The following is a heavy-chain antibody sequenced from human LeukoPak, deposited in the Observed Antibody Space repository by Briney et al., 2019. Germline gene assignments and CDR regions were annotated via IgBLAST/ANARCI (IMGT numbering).Heavy chain of an antibody. V-gene: IGHV3-21*01. CDR1: GFTLSRYS. D-gene: IGHD6-13*01. CDR3: VRASYSSTWYLDS. J-gene: IGHJ4*02. CDR2: ISTNSEYI. Sequence: PGGSLRLSCEVFGFTLSRYSMNWVRQAPGKGPKWVSAISTNSEYIYYGDSVRGRFTVSRDNAKNSLYLQMNSLRVEDTALYYCVRASYSSTWYLDSWGQGTLVTVSS.